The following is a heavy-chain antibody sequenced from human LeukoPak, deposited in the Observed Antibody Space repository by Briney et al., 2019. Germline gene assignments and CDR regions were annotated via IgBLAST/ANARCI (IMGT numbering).Heavy chain of an antibody. V-gene: IGHV3-7*03. Sequence: GESLRLPCAASGFTFRNYWKSWVRQAPGTGLEWVANIKQDGSDRNYVTSVRGRFTISRDNAESSLYLQMNSLRVEDTAVYYCVRNLAVAGTCFDSWGQGTLVTVSS. CDR3: VRNLAVAGTCFDS. J-gene: IGHJ4*02. CDR1: GFTFRNYW. D-gene: IGHD6-19*01. CDR2: IKQDGSDR.